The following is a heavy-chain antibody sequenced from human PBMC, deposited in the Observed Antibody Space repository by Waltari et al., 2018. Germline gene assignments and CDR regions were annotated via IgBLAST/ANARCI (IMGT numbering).Heavy chain of an antibody. CDR3: ARLMLSHPENGMDV. CDR2: IRGDGTSI. V-gene: IGHV3-74*01. D-gene: IGHD3-10*02. J-gene: IGHJ6*02. Sequence: EVQLVESGGGFFQPGGSLRLSCEASGFAFSNYWIHWVRQAPGRGLGGVARIRGDGTSISNADSVGGRFSISRDNYKNTVYLQIHSLRAEDTAVFYCARLMLSHPENGMDVWGQGTSVTVS. CDR1: GFAFSNYW.